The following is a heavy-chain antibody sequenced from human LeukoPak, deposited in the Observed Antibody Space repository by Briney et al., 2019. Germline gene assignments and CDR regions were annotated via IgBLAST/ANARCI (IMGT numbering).Heavy chain of an antibody. V-gene: IGHV4-59*01. CDR1: GGSISSYY. J-gene: IGHJ5*02. D-gene: IGHD5-12*01. CDR2: IYYSGST. Sequence: SETLSLTCTVSGGSISSYYWSWIRQPPGKGLEWIGYIYYSGSTNYNPSLKSRVTISVDTSKNQFSLKLSSVTAADTAVYYCAGDLRGYSGYGTLDNWFDPWGQGTLVTVSS. CDR3: AGDLRGYSGYGTLDNWFDP.